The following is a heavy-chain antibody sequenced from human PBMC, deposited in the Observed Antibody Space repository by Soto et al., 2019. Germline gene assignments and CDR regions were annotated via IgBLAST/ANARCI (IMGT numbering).Heavy chain of an antibody. V-gene: IGHV3-23*01. Sequence: EVQLLESGGGLVQPGGSLRLSCAASGFTFSSYAMSWVRQAPGKGLEWVSAISGSGGSTYYADSVKGRFTISRDNSKNTLYLQMNSLRAEDTAVYYCAKMGEAAAGFPYYYGMDVWGQGTTFTVSS. CDR1: GFTFSSYA. J-gene: IGHJ6*02. CDR2: ISGSGGST. CDR3: AKMGEAAAGFPYYYGMDV. D-gene: IGHD6-13*01.